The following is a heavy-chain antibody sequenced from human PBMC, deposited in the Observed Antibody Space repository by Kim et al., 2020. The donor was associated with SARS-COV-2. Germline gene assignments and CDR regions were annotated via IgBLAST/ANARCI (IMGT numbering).Heavy chain of an antibody. J-gene: IGHJ3*02. CDR3: ARDLRDCGGDCPDAFDI. Sequence: SETLSLTCTVSGYSISSGYYWGWIRQPPGKGLEWIGSIYHSGSTYYNPSLKSRVTISVDTSKNQFSLKLSSVTAADTAVYYCARDLRDCGGDCPDAFDI. CDR1: GYSISSGYY. CDR2: IYHSGST. V-gene: IGHV4-38-2*02. D-gene: IGHD2-21*02.